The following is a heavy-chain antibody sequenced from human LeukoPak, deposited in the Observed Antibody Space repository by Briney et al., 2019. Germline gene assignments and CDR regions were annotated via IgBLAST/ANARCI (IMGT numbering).Heavy chain of an antibody. CDR2: IYYSGDT. Sequence: TSETLSLTCTVSGGSVSSSAYYWGWIRQPPGKGLEGIGSIYYSGDTYYNPSLKSRVTISGDTSKSQFSLNLTSVTAADTAVYYCARHLNYYYYYYMDVWGKGTTVTVSS. V-gene: IGHV4-39*01. CDR1: GGSVSSSAYY. J-gene: IGHJ6*03. CDR3: ARHLNYYYYYYMDV.